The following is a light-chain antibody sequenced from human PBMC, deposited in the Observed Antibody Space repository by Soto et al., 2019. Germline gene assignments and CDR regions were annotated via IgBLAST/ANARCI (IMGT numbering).Light chain of an antibody. J-gene: IGKJ4*01. CDR2: DAS. CDR1: QSISSCY. V-gene: IGKV3-20*01. CDR3: QQYGNSPLT. Sequence: TQSPSSLSASVGDRVTITCRASQSISSCYLAWYQQKPGQAPRLLIYDASSRATGIPDRFSGSGSGTDFTLTISRLEPEDFAVYYCQQYGNSPLTFGGGTKVEIK.